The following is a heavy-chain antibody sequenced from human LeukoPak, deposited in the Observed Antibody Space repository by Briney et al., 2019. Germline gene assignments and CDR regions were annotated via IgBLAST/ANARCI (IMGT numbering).Heavy chain of an antibody. CDR2: ISAYNGNT. V-gene: IGHV1-18*01. D-gene: IGHD3-22*01. Sequence: ASVKVSCKASGYTFTSYGISWVRQAPGQGLEWMGWISAYNGNTNYAQKLQGRVTMTTDTSTSTAYMELRSLRSDDTAVYYCARVHAVDGYYYDSSGYYYGFDYWGQGTLVTASS. CDR1: GYTFTSYG. J-gene: IGHJ4*02. CDR3: ARVHAVDGYYYDSSGYYYGFDY.